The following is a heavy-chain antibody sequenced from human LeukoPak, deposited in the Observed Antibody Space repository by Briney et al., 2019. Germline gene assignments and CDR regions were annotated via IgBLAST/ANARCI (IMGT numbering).Heavy chain of an antibody. J-gene: IGHJ6*02. V-gene: IGHV1-18*01. CDR3: ARRAGVGITIFGVVRGYYYYGMDV. CDR2: ISAYNGNT. D-gene: IGHD3-3*01. CDR1: GYTFTSYG. Sequence: ASVKVSCKSSGYTFTSYGISWVRQAPGHGLEWMGWISAYNGNTNYAQKLQGRVTMTTDTSTSTAYMELRSLRSDDTAVYYCARRAGVGITIFGVVRGYYYYGMDVWGQGTTVTVSS.